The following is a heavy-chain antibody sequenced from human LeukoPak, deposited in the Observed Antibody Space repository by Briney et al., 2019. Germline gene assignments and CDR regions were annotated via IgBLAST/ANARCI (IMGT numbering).Heavy chain of an antibody. Sequence: GGSLRLSCAASGFTFSSYSMNWVRQAPGEGLEWVSYISSSSSIINYADSVKGRFTISRDNAKNSLYLQMNTLRAEDTAVYFCAKDQPMVYFDYWGQGTLVTVSS. CDR2: ISSSSSII. V-gene: IGHV3-48*01. J-gene: IGHJ4*02. CDR3: AKDQPMVYFDY. CDR1: GFTFSSYS. D-gene: IGHD3-10*01.